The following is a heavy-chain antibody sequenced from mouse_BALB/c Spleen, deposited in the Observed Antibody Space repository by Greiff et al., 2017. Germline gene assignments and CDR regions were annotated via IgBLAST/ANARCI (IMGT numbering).Heavy chain of an antibody. J-gene: IGHJ3*01. CDR3: ASNTTAY. V-gene: IGHV1-7*01. D-gene: IGHD1-1*01. Sequence: VQLQQSGAELAKPGASVKMSCKASGYTFTSYWMHWVKQRPGQGLEWIGYINPSTGYTEYNQKFKDKATLTTDKSSSTAYMQLSSLTSEDSAVYYCASNTTAYWGQGTLVTVSA. CDR1: GYTFTSYW. CDR2: INPSTGYT.